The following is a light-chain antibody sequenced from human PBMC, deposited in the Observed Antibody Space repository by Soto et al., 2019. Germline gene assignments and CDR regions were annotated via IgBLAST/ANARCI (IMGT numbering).Light chain of an antibody. Sequence: EIGLTQSPGTLSLSPGERATLSCRASQSVSSSYLAWYQQKPGQAPRLLIYGASSRATGIPDRFSGSGSGTDFTLTISRLEPEDFAVYYCQQNGGSPFGEGNKVEIK. CDR1: QSVSSSY. J-gene: IGKJ1*01. CDR2: GAS. V-gene: IGKV3-20*01. CDR3: QQNGGSP.